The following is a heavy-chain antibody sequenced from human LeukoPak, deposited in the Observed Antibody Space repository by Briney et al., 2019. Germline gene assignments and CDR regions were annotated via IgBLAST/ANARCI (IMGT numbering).Heavy chain of an antibody. D-gene: IGHD6-19*01. Sequence: LGASVKVSCKASGYIFANYGISWVRQAPGQGLEWLGWINSYSGQTNYAQNLQGRVTMTTDTSTSTTYVELRSLTSDDTAVYYCARSPAVAATRVDYWGQGTLVTVSA. CDR2: INSYSGQT. CDR3: ARSPAVAATRVDY. CDR1: GYIFANYG. V-gene: IGHV1-18*01. J-gene: IGHJ4*02.